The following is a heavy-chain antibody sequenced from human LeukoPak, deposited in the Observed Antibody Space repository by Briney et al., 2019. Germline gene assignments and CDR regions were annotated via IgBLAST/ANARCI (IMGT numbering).Heavy chain of an antibody. CDR3: ARDRYNWNAYYFDY. CDR2: IIPIFGTA. J-gene: IGHJ4*02. V-gene: IGHV1-69*05. Sequence: ASVKVSCKASGGTFSSYAISWVRQAPGQGLEWMGGIIPIFGTANYAQKFQGRVTITRDTSASTAYMELSSLRSEDTAVYYCARDRYNWNAYYFDYWGQGTLVTVSS. D-gene: IGHD1-1*01. CDR1: GGTFSSYA.